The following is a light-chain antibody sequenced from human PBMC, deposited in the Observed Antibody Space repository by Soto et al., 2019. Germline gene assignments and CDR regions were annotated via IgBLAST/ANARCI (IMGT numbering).Light chain of an antibody. V-gene: IGLV1-40*01. CDR3: QSYDSGLSARV. CDR1: SSNIGAGYD. J-gene: IGLJ3*02. Sequence: QSVLTQPPSVSGAPGQTVTISCIGSSSNIGAGYDVHWYRQLPGTAPKLLIYGNINRPSGLPDRFSGSKSGTSASLAITGLQPEDEADYYCQSYDSGLSARVFGGGTQLTVL. CDR2: GNI.